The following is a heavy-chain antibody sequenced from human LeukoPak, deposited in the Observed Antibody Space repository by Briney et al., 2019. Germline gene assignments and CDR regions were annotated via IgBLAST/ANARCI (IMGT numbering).Heavy chain of an antibody. Sequence: GGSLRLSCAASGFTFSSYALSWVRQAPGKGLQWVSTLSDNTYYADSVRGRFSISGDSSEHTLYLQMNSLRAEDTAVYYCAKDLESGSGYYGSGSSGYYYYYYGMDVWGQGTTVTVSS. CDR3: AKDLESGSGYYGSGSSGYYYYYYGMDV. J-gene: IGHJ6*02. D-gene: IGHD3-10*01. CDR2: LSDNT. CDR1: GFTFSSYA. V-gene: IGHV3-23*01.